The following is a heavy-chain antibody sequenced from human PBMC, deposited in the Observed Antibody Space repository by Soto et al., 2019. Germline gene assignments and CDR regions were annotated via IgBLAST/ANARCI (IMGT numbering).Heavy chain of an antibody. V-gene: IGHV1-69*02. D-gene: IGHD6-13*01. Sequence: GASVKVSCKASGGTFSSYTISWVRQAPGQGLEWMGRIIPILGIANYAQKFQGRVTITADKSTSTAYMELSSLRSEDTAVYYCARLGSSWFIGWFDPWGQGTLVTVSS. CDR1: GGTFSSYT. J-gene: IGHJ5*02. CDR3: ARLGSSWFIGWFDP. CDR2: IIPILGIA.